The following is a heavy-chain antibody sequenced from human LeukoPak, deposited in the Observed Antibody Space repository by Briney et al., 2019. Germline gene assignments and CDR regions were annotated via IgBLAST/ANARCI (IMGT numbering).Heavy chain of an antibody. V-gene: IGHV3-48*02. J-gene: IGHJ4*02. Sequence: PGGSLRLSCAASGSTFRTYSMNWVRQAPGKGLEWVSYISSSPTTIYYADSVKGRFTISRDNARNSLFLQMNSLRDEDTAVYYCARGFSSGRGAFDYWGQGTLVTVSS. CDR1: GSTFRTYS. D-gene: IGHD6-19*01. CDR2: ISSSPTTI. CDR3: ARGFSSGRGAFDY.